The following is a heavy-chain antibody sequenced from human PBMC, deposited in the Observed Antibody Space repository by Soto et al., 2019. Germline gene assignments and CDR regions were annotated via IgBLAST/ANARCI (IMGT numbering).Heavy chain of an antibody. D-gene: IGHD4-17*01. V-gene: IGHV4-61*01. CDR3: ARDPYGDFTHYFDY. Sequence: SETLSLTCTVSGGSVSSGSYYWSWIRQPPGKGLEWIGYIYYSGSTNYNPSLKSRVTISVDTSKNQFSLKLSSVTAADTAVYYCARDPYGDFTHYFDYWGQGTLVTVSS. CDR2: IYYSGST. CDR1: GGSVSSGSYY. J-gene: IGHJ4*02.